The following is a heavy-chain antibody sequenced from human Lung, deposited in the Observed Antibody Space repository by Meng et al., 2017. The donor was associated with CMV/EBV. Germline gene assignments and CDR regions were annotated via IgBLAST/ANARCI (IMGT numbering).Heavy chain of an antibody. CDR2: IFSNDEK. CDR1: GFSLDNSRMG. D-gene: IGHD4/OR15-4a*01. CDR3: ARMTMASRYWYLDL. V-gene: IGHV2-26*01. Sequence: SGPTLVXPTETLTLTCTVSGFSLDNSRMGVTWVRQPPGKALAWLAHIFSNDEKSYRASLKSRLSISKDTSRSQVVLTMTNMDPVDTATYYCARMTMASRYWYLDLWGRGTLVTVSS. J-gene: IGHJ2*01.